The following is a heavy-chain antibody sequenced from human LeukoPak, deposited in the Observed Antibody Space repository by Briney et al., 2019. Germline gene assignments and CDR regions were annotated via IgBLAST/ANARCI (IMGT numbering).Heavy chain of an antibody. CDR1: GGTFSSYA. V-gene: IGHV1-69*05. Sequence: GASVKVSCKASGGTFSSYAISWVRQAPGQGLEWMGGIIPIFGTANYAQKFQGRVTITTDESTSTAYMELSSLRSEDTAVYYCARGIPAAHGDAFDFWGQGTMVTVSS. D-gene: IGHD2-2*01. J-gene: IGHJ3*01. CDR3: ARGIPAAHGDAFDF. CDR2: IIPIFGTA.